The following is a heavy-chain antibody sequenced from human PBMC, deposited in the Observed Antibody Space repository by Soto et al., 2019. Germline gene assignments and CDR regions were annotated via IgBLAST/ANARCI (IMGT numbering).Heavy chain of an antibody. CDR2: VTSSPSSM. CDR1: GFTFSGFS. Sequence: GGSLRLSCAASGFTFSGFSMNWVRQAPGKGLEWVSSVTSSPSSMFYADSVKGRFTISRDDAKDSLFLQMNSLRADDTAVYYCAREADFASSGYVLDYWGLGT. V-gene: IGHV3-21*01. J-gene: IGHJ4*02. D-gene: IGHD3-22*01. CDR3: AREADFASSGYVLDY.